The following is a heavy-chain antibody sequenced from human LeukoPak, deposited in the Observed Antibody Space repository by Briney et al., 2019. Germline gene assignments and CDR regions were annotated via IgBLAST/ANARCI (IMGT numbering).Heavy chain of an antibody. D-gene: IGHD6-6*01. CDR2: IKQDGNEK. V-gene: IGHV3-7*04. CDR1: GFTFSSYW. CDR3: ARGMGDSSCDY. Sequence: PGGSLRLSCAASGFTFSSYWMSWVRQAPGKGLEWVANIKQDGNEKYYADSVKGRFTISRDNGKNSLDLQMNSLRADDTAVYYCARGMGDSSCDYWGQGTLVTVSS. J-gene: IGHJ4*02.